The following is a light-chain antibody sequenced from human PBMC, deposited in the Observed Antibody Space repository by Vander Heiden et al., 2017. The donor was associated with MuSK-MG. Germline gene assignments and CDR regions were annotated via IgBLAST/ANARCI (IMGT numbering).Light chain of an antibody. CDR2: GA. CDR1: QSVSSN. V-gene: IGKV3-15*01. Sequence: EIVMTQSPATLSVSPGERATLSCRASQSVSSNLAWYQQKPGQAPRLLIYGASRFSGSGSGTEFTLTIRSLQSEDFAVYYCQQYNNWPAYTFRHGTKLEIK. J-gene: IGKJ2*01. CDR3: QQYNNWPAYT.